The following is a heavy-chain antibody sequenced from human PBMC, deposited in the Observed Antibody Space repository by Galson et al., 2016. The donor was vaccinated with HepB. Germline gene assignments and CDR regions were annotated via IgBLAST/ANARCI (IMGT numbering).Heavy chain of an antibody. Sequence: LRLSCSASGFTFSTYSMNWVRQAPGKGLEWVSFISITSGYKYYADSLKGRVTVSRDNAKNSLYLQMNSLRAEDTAVYYCARPPEGDRRYFDLWGRGTLVTVSS. V-gene: IGHV3-21*01. CDR1: GFTFSTYS. J-gene: IGHJ2*01. D-gene: IGHD3-16*01. CDR2: ISITSGYK. CDR3: ARPPEGDRRYFDL.